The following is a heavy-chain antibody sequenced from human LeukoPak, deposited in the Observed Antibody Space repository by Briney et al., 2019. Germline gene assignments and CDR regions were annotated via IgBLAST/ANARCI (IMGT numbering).Heavy chain of an antibody. CDR1: GFTVSNNY. D-gene: IGHD6-19*01. V-gene: IGHV3-53*01. CDR3: AREGSGDNYFDY. Sequence: PGGSLRLSCAASGFTVSNNYMSWVRQAPGKGLEWVSVIYSGGNTYYADSVKGRFTISRDNSKNTLYLQMNSLRAEDTAVYYCAREGSGDNYFDYWGQGTLVTVSS. CDR2: IYSGGNT. J-gene: IGHJ4*02.